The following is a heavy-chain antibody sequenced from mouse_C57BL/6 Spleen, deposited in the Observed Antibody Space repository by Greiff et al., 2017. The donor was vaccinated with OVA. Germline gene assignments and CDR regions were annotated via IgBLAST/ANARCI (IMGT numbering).Heavy chain of an antibody. V-gene: IGHV1-15*01. CDR2: IDPETGGT. Sequence: VQLQQSGAELVRPGASVTLSCKASGYTFTDYDMHWVKQTPGHGLEWIGDIDPETGGTAYNQKFKGKAILTADKSSSTAYMELRSLTSEDSADYYCTRNPCGYFDDWGTGTTLTVSS. J-gene: IGHJ1*03. CDR3: TRNPCGYFDD. CDR1: GYTFTDYD.